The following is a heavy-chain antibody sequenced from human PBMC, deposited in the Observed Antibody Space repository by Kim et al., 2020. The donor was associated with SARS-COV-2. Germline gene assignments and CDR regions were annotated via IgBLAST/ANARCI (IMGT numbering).Heavy chain of an antibody. D-gene: IGHD4-17*01. V-gene: IGHV4-59*01. CDR3: ARDLGYGDYGMDV. Sequence: YNPSHNSRVTISVDTSKNQVSRKLSSVTAADTAVYYCARDLGYGDYGMDVWGQGTTVTVSS. J-gene: IGHJ6*02.